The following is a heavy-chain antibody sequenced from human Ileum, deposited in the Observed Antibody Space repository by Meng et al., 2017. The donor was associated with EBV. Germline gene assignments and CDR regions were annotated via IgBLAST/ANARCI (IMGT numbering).Heavy chain of an antibody. CDR2: IYWDDDK. D-gene: IGHD4/OR15-4a*01. J-gene: IGHJ4*02. V-gene: IGHV2-5*02. CDR3: AHRRDYGGMWDTGCLDY. Sequence: QITLKESGPTRVKPTQTLTLTCTCAGFSLTANPVGVAWIRQPPGRALEWLAVIYWDDDKRYSPSLKSRLTITKDSSKNQVVLTMTNLDLVDTATYYCAHRRDYGGMWDTGCLDYWGQGALVTVSS. CDR1: GFSLTANPVG.